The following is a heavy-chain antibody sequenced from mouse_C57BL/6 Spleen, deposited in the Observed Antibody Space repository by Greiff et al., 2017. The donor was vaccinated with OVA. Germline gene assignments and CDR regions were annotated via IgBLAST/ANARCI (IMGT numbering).Heavy chain of an antibody. J-gene: IGHJ1*03. CDR3: ARSPAWYFDV. V-gene: IGHV1-26*01. CDR1: GYTFTDYY. CDR2: INPNNGGT. Sequence: VQLQQSGPELVKPGASVKISCKASGYTFTDYYMNWVKQSHGKSLEWIGDINPNNGGTSYNQKFKGKATLTVDKSSSTAYMELRSLTSEDSAVYYCARSPAWYFDVWGTGTTVTVSS.